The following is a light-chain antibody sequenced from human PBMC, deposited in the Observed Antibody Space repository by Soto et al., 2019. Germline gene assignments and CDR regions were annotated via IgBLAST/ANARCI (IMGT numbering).Light chain of an antibody. CDR2: EGS. CDR1: SSDVGSYYL. CDR3: CSYAGSVV. V-gene: IGLV2-23*01. J-gene: IGLJ2*01. Sequence: QSALTQPASVSGSPGQSITISCTGTSSDVGSYYLVSWYQHHPGKAPKLLIYEGSERPSGVSNRFSGSQSGNTASLTISGLQAEDEADYYCCSYAGSVVFGGGTKLTVL.